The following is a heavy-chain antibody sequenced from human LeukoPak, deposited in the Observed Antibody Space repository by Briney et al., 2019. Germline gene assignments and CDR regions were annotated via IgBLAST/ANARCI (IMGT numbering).Heavy chain of an antibody. D-gene: IGHD2-15*01. J-gene: IGHJ5*02. CDR2: ISAYNGYT. V-gene: IGHV1-18*01. Sequence: ASVKVSCKASGYTFTNYGFSWVRQAPGQGLEWMGWISAYNGYTDYAQKFQFRVTMTTDTSTSTAYMELRSLRSDDTAVYYCARGQKYLGYCSGGSCPTTPWGQGTLVTVSS. CDR3: ARGQKYLGYCSGGSCPTTP. CDR1: GYTFTNYG.